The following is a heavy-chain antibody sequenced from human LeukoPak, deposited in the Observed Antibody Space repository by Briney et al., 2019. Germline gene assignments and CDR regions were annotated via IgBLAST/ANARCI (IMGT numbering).Heavy chain of an antibody. CDR1: GYKFTSYY. Sequence: ASVKVSCKTSGYKFTSYYMHWVRQAPGQGLEWMGIINPSSGGTTYAQKFQGRVTMTRDTSTSTVYMDLSGLRSEDTAVYYCARGYSSGWFDYWGQGTLVTVSS. V-gene: IGHV1-46*01. D-gene: IGHD6-19*01. J-gene: IGHJ4*02. CDR3: ARGYSSGWFDY. CDR2: INPSSGGT.